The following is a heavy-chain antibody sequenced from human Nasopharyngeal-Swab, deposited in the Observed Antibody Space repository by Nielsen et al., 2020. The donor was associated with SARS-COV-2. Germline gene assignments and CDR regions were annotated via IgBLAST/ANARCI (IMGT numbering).Heavy chain of an antibody. J-gene: IGHJ4*02. CDR3: ARDESGDYLGLPLDY. V-gene: IGHV4-39*07. CDR1: GASISSSINY. D-gene: IGHD4-17*01. CDR2: VSYSGTA. Sequence: SETLSLTCTVSGASISSSINYWGWIRQSHQKGLEWIGTVSYSGTAHYNPSLNSRLTISVDTSKNQFSLKLISVTAADTAVYYCARDESGDYLGLPLDYWGQGTLVTVSS.